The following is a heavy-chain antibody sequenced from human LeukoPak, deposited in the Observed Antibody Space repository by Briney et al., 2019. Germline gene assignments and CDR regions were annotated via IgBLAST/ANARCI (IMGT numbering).Heavy chain of an antibody. D-gene: IGHD2-2*01. V-gene: IGHV3-33*01. Sequence: PGRSLRLSCAASGFTFSSYGMHWVRQAPGKGLEWVAVIWYDGSHIYYADSVKGRSTASRDNSKNTLYLQVNSLRAEDTAVYYCARDERKYCSSNSCSVNLWGQGTLVTVSS. CDR2: IWYDGSHI. J-gene: IGHJ5*02. CDR1: GFTFSSYG. CDR3: ARDERKYCSSNSCSVNL.